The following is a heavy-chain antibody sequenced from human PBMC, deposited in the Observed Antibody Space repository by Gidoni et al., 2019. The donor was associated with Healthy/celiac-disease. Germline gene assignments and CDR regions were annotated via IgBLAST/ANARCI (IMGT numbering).Heavy chain of an antibody. CDR1: GGSISSYY. Sequence: QVQLQESGPGLVKPSETLSLTCTVSGGSISSYYWSWIRQPPGKGLEWIGYIYYSGSTNYNPSLKSRVTISVDTSKNQFSLKLSSVTAADTAVYYCAREDVWGSYRQYYFDYWGQGTLVTVSS. CDR2: IYYSGST. J-gene: IGHJ4*02. D-gene: IGHD3-16*02. CDR3: AREDVWGSYRQYYFDY. V-gene: IGHV4-59*01.